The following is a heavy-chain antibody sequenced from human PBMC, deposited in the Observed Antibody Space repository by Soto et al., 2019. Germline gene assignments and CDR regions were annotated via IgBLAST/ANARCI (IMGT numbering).Heavy chain of an antibody. CDR3: ARDFNFIIDDFADMRWNFDP. CDR2: VYTTGST. Sequence: QVQLQESGPGLVRPSETLSLTCTVTGGSINTYYWSWIRQSAGKGLEWIGRVYTTGSTNYNPSLKSRFTISVDTAKNQFSLSLRSVTAADTVIYYCARDFNFIIDDFADMRWNFDPWGQGTLVTVSS. CDR1: GGSINTYY. J-gene: IGHJ5*02. D-gene: IGHD3-3*01. V-gene: IGHV4-4*07.